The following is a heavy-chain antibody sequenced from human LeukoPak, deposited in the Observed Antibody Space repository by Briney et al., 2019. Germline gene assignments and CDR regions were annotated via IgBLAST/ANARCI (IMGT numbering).Heavy chain of an antibody. J-gene: IGHJ4*02. Sequence: GSLRLSCAASGYIFSSYRMDWVRQAPGKGLEWVSSISSSSRYIDFADSVKGRFTISRDNAKNSVYLQMNSLRVEDTAVYYCARDPVGGGSHFDYWGQGTLVTVSS. CDR2: ISSSSRYI. CDR3: ARDPVGGGSHFDY. CDR1: GYIFSSYR. V-gene: IGHV3-21*01. D-gene: IGHD6-19*01.